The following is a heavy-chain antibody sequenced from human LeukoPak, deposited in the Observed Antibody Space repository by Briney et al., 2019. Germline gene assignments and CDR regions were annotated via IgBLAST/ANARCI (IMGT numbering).Heavy chain of an antibody. CDR3: ARGPAAAADDY. CDR1: GGSVSSGSYY. V-gene: IGHV4-61*01. D-gene: IGHD2-2*01. Sequence: SETLSLTCTVSGGSVSSGSYYWSWIRQPPGKGLEWIGYIYYSGSTNYNPSLKSRVTISVDTSKNQFSLKLSSVTAADTAVYYCARGPAAAADDYWGQGTLVTVSS. CDR2: IYYSGST. J-gene: IGHJ4*02.